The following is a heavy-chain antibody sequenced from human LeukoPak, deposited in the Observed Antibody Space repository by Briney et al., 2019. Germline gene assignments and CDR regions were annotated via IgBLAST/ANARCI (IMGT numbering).Heavy chain of an antibody. CDR2: ISSSSSYT. V-gene: IGHV3-11*06. CDR3: ARPLGTGAFGELS. J-gene: IGHJ5*02. Sequence: PGGSLRLSCEASGFTFSAYAMTWIRQAPGKGLEWVSYISSSSSYTNYADSVKGRFTISRDNAKNSLYLQMNSLRAEDTAVYYCARPLGTGAFGELSWGQGTLVTVSS. CDR1: GFTFSAYA. D-gene: IGHD3-10*01.